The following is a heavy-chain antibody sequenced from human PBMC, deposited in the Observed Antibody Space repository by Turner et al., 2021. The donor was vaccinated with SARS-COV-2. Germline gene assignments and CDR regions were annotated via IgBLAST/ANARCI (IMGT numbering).Heavy chain of an antibody. Sequence: QVQLVQSGAEVKKPGAPVKVSCKVSAYTLTELTMHWVRDAPGKGLEWMGSFDPEDSETIYAQKFQGRVTMSEDTSTDTAYMELSSLRSEDTAVYYGAATTPHAVTNNWFDPWGQGTLVTVSS. CDR2: FDPEDSET. J-gene: IGHJ5*02. CDR1: AYTLTELT. V-gene: IGHV1-24*01. CDR3: AATTPHAVTNNWFDP. D-gene: IGHD4-17*01.